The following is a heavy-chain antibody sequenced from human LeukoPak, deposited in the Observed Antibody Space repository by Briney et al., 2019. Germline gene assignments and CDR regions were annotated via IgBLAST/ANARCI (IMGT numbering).Heavy chain of an antibody. J-gene: IGHJ6*02. D-gene: IGHD3-9*01. CDR3: AKGLGILTGSSSYYGMDV. CDR1: GFTFSDYA. CDR2: ISGSGRTT. V-gene: IGHV3-23*01. Sequence: GGSLRLSCAASGFTFSDYAMSWVRQAPGKGLEWVSGISGSGRTTYYAVSVKGRFTISRDNSKNTLYPQMNSLRAEDTAVYYCAKGLGILTGSSSYYGMDVWGQGTTVSVSS.